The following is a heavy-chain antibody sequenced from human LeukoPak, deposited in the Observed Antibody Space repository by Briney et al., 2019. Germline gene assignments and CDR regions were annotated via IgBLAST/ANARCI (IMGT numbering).Heavy chain of an antibody. J-gene: IGHJ6*02. CDR3: ARDQSRLPTEDQYCYYGMDV. CDR1: GFTFSSYG. Sequence: GSLRLSCAASGFTFSSYGMHWVRQAPGKGLEWVAVIWYDGSNKYYADSVKGRFTISRDNSKNTLYLQMNSLRAEDTAVYYCARDQSRLPTEDQYCYYGMDVWGQGTTVTVSS. CDR2: IWYDGSNK. V-gene: IGHV3-33*01. D-gene: IGHD2-15*01.